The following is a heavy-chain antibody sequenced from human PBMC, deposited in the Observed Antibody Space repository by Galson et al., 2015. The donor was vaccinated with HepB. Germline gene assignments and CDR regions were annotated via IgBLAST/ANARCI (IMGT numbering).Heavy chain of an antibody. D-gene: IGHD6-6*01. J-gene: IGHJ6*03. CDR1: GYTFTSYD. CDR2: MNPNSGNT. CDR3: ARVGAARLYYYMDV. V-gene: IGHV1-8*01. Sequence: SVKVSCKASGYTFTSYDINWVRQATGQGLEWMGWMNPNSGNTGYAQKFQGRVTMTRNTSISTAYMELSSLRSEDTAVYYCARVGAARLYYYMDVWGKGTTVTVSS.